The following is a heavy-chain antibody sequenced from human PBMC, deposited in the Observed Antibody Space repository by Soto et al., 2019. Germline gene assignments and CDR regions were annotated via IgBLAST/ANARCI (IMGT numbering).Heavy chain of an antibody. V-gene: IGHV4-4*07. CDR2: LYTSGST. CDR3: ARDFLPGYSSSFRYGMDV. D-gene: IGHD6-13*01. CDR1: GDSISSYS. Sequence: PSETLSLTCTVSGDSISSYSWSWIRQVAGKGLEWIGRLYTSGSTKYSPSLKSRVTMSVDASKNQFSMRLSSVTAADTAVYYCARDFLPGYSSSFRYGMDVWGQGTTVTVSS. J-gene: IGHJ6*02.